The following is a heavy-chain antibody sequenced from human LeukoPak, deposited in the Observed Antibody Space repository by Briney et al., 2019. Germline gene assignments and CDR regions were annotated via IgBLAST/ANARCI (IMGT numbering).Heavy chain of an antibody. CDR3: ARDGERSTVLYYYYGMDV. CDR2: IIPILGIA. CDR1: GGTFSSYA. Sequence: ASVKVSCKASGGTFSSYAISWVRQAPGQGLEWMGRIIPILGIANYAQKFQGRVTITADKSTSTAYMELSSLRSEDTAVYYCARDGERSTVLYYYYGMDVWGQGTTVTVSS. J-gene: IGHJ6*02. V-gene: IGHV1-69*04. D-gene: IGHD4-17*01.